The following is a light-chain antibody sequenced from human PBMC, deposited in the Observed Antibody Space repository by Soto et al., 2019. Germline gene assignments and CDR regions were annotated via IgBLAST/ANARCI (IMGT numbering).Light chain of an antibody. CDR2: GVS. Sequence: IVLTQSPGTLSLSPGERTTLSCRAIQSISRYLAWYQQKPGQAPRLLIYGVSTRATGIPARFSGSGSGTEFTLTISSLQSEDFAVYYCQQYNNWPPTWTFGQGTKVDIK. J-gene: IGKJ1*01. V-gene: IGKV3-15*01. CDR1: QSISRY. CDR3: QQYNNWPPTWT.